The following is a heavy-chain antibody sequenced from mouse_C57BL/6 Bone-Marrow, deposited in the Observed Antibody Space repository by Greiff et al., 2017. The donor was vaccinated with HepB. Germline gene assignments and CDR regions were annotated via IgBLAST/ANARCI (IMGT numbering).Heavy chain of an antibody. J-gene: IGHJ3*01. CDR3: ARSGLS. Sequence: QVQLQQPGAELVRPGTSVKLSCKASGYTFTSYWMHWVKQRPGQGLEWIGVIDPSDSYTNYNQKFKGKATLTVDTSSSTAYMQLSSLTSEDSAVYYCARSGLSWGQGTLVTVSA. CDR1: GYTFTSYW. V-gene: IGHV1-59*01. D-gene: IGHD3-1*01. CDR2: IDPSDSYT.